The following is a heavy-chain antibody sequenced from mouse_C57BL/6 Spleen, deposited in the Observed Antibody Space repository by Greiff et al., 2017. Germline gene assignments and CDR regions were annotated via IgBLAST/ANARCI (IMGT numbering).Heavy chain of an antibody. Sequence: VQLQQSGAELVKPGASVKISCKASGYAFSSYWMNWVKQRPGKGLEWIGQIYPGDGDTNYNGKFKGKATLTADKSSSTAYMQLSSLTSEDSAVYFCARQTYYSNWYFDVWGTGTTVTVSS. CDR3: ARQTYYSNWYFDV. CDR2: IYPGDGDT. CDR1: GYAFSSYW. D-gene: IGHD2-5*01. V-gene: IGHV1-80*01. J-gene: IGHJ1*03.